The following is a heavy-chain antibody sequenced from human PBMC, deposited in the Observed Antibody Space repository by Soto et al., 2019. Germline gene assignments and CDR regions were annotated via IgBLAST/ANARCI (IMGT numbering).Heavy chain of an antibody. Sequence: GTSVKAPSKAPGETFTCYGLSSLHPSKKQVLEWMGWISAYNGNTNYAQKLQGRVTMTTDTSTSTAYMELRSLRSDDTAVYYCVLVRRITIFGVVPQGFGTWGQRTLGSVS. J-gene: IGHJ5*02. CDR2: ISAYNGNT. CDR3: VLVRRITIFGVVPQGFGT. D-gene: IGHD3-3*01. V-gene: IGHV1-18*01. CDR1: GETFTCYG.